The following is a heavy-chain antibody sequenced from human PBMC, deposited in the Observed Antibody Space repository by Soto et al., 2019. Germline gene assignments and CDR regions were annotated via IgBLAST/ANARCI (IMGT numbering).Heavy chain of an antibody. V-gene: IGHV1-69*01. CDR1: GGTFSNYV. D-gene: IGHD1-1*01. CDR2: IIPISGTA. Sequence: QVQLVQSGAEVKKPGSSVKVSCKASGGTFSNYVITWVRQAPGQGLECMGGIIPISGTANYAQKFQGRVTITADEHTRTVYRGLSSLRSEDTAVYYCARGWNDFPHWGQGTLVTVSS. J-gene: IGHJ1*01. CDR3: ARGWNDFPH.